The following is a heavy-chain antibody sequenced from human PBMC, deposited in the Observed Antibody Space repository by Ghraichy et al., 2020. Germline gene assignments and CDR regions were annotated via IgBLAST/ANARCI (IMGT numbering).Heavy chain of an antibody. CDR3: AKDQPRGIAVAGYPDY. CDR2: ISGSGGST. Sequence: GALRLSCAASGFTFSSYAMSWVRQAPGKGLEWVSAISGSGGSTYYADSVKGRFTISRDNSKNTLYLQMNSLRAEDTAVYYCAKDQPRGIAVAGYPDYWGQGTLVTVSS. J-gene: IGHJ4*02. CDR1: GFTFSSYA. V-gene: IGHV3-23*01. D-gene: IGHD6-19*01.